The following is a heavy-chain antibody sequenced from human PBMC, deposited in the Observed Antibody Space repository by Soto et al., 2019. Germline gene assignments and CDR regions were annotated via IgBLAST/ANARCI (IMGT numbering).Heavy chain of an antibody. V-gene: IGHV1-18*04. CDR1: GYTFTSYP. CDR2: VNSYDGTT. J-gene: IGHJ4*02. D-gene: IGHD1-7*01. CDR3: AREYYGTTTWIDY. Sequence: QVQLVQSAPEVKRPGDSVKVSCKTSGYTFTSYPYSWVRQAPGQGLQWMGWVNSYDGTTKVAQQFRDRISLTADKSAATVFMELRILTSDDTAVYYCAREYYGTTTWIDYWGQGTLVAVSS.